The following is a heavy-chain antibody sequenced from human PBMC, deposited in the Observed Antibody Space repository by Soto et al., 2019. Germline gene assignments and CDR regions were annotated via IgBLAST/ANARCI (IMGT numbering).Heavy chain of an antibody. J-gene: IGHJ5*02. V-gene: IGHV1-18*01. D-gene: IGHD2-15*01. CDR3: ARDSATRHWFDP. CDR1: GYTFTIYG. Sequence: QVQLVQSGAEVKKPGSSVKVSCKASGYTFTIYGISWVRQAPGQGLEWMGWISAYNANTNYAQKLQGRVNMTTDTSTSTAYMELRSLRSDDTAVYYCARDSATRHWFDPWVQGTLGTVSS. CDR2: ISAYNANT.